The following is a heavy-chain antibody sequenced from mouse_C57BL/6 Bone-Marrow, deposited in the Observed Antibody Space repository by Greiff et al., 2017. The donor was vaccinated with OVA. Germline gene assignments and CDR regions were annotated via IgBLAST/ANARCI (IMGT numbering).Heavy chain of an antibody. Sequence: QVQLQQSGAELVRPGTSVKLSCKASGYTFTSYWMHWVKQRPGQGLEWIGVIDPSDSYTNYNQKFKGKATLTVDTSPGTAYMQLSSLTSEDSAVYYCARENYSNPFDYWGQGTTLTVSS. CDR3: ARENYSNPFDY. V-gene: IGHV1-59*01. CDR2: IDPSDSYT. CDR1: GYTFTSYW. J-gene: IGHJ2*01. D-gene: IGHD2-5*01.